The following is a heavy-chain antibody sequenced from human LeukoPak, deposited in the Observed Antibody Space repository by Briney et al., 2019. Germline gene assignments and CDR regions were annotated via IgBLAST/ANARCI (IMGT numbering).Heavy chain of an antibody. J-gene: IGHJ4*02. V-gene: IGHV3-7*01. CDR2: IKEEGRTT. CDR1: GFTFSNYV. D-gene: IGHD2-2*01. CDR3: ARDSPAGTSWRSEPTFDF. Sequence: GGSLRLSCVASGFTFSNYVMNWVRQAPGKGLEGVADIKEEGRTTYYVDSVKGRFTISRDNAKNTLYLQMNSLRAEDTAVYYCARDSPAGTSWRSEPTFDFWGQGTLVTVTS.